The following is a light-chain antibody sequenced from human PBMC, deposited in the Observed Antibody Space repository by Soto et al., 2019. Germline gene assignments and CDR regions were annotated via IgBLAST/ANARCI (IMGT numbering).Light chain of an antibody. J-gene: IGKJ2*01. CDR3: QQYGTSPPNT. CDR2: GAS. CDR1: QIVNSRY. V-gene: IGKV3-20*01. Sequence: VVTQSPGTMSLSPGEVATLSCRASQIVNSRYLAWYQQKPGQAPRLLIYGASSRAAVIPDRFSGSGSGTDFTLTISRLESEDFAVYYCQQYGTSPPNTFGQGTKLEIK.